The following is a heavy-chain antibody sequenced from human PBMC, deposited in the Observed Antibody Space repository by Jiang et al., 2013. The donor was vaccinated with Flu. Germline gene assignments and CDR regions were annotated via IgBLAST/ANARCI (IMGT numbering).Heavy chain of an antibody. Sequence: SVKVSCKASRYTFTDSYIHWVRQAPGHGLEWMGWININSGATKYAQRFQGRVTLTRDTSISTAYMDLTGLKSDDAAVYYCARVIMTTSGLDPWGQGTLVTVSS. V-gene: IGHV1-2*02. CDR2: ININSGAT. D-gene: IGHD3-10*01. CDR3: ARVIMTTSGLDP. CDR1: RYTFTDSY. J-gene: IGHJ5*02.